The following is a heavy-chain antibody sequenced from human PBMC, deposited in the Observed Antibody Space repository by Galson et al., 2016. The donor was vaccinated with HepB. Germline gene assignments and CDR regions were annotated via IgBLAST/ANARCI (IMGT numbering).Heavy chain of an antibody. D-gene: IGHD2-2*01. CDR3: ARDPQYQLTNYYYYGMDV. Sequence: SLRLSCAVSGFTFSDYWMSWVRQAPGKGLEWVAVIWSDGSRKHYAESVKGRFTISRDTSKNTLYLQMDSLRAEDTAVYYCARDPQYQLTNYYYYGMDVWGQGTTVTV. V-gene: IGHV3-33*08. CDR2: IWSDGSRK. J-gene: IGHJ6*02. CDR1: GFTFSDYW.